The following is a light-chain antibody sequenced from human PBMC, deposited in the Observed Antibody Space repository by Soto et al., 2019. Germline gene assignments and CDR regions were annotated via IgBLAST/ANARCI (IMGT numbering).Light chain of an antibody. V-gene: IGKV1-39*01. Sequence: DIQMTQSPSSLSASVGDRVTIACRASQTISYYVNWYQQKPGKAPRLLIYDASSLERGVPSRFSGSGSGTEFTLTITSLEPDDFATYYCQQYHSWAFGQGTKVDIK. J-gene: IGKJ1*01. CDR1: QTISYY. CDR3: QQYHSWA. CDR2: DAS.